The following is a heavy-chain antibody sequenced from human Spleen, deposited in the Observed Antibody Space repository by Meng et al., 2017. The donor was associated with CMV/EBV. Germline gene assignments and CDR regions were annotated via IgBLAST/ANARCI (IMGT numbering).Heavy chain of an antibody. CDR2: IKEDGSEK. CDR1: GFTFSNYR. Sequence: GESLKISCAASGFTFSNYRMSWVRQAPGKGLEWVANIKEDGSEKYYVDSVKGRFFISRDNAKKSLYLQMNSLRAEDTAVYYCAREGGYSYGSNSYYSFGMDVWGQGTTVTVSS. V-gene: IGHV3-7*01. CDR3: AREGGYSYGSNSYYSFGMDV. J-gene: IGHJ6*02. D-gene: IGHD5-18*01.